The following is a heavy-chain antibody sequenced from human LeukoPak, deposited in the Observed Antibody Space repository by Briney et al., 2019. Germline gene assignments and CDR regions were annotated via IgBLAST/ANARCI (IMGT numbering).Heavy chain of an antibody. CDR2: IYTDGSST. D-gene: IGHD5-12*01. Sequence: GGSLRLSCAGSGFTFSNYWMHWVRQAPGKGLVWVSRIYTDGSSTDYADSVKGRFTISRDNAKNSLYLQMNSLRAEDTALYYCAKDPYPVATRLGMFDYWGQGTLVTVSS. V-gene: IGHV3-74*01. CDR3: AKDPYPVATRLGMFDY. J-gene: IGHJ4*02. CDR1: GFTFSNYW.